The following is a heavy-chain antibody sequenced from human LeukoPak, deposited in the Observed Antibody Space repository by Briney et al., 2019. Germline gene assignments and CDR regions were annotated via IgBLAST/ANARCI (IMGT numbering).Heavy chain of an antibody. Sequence: GESLKISCKGSGYSFTSYWIGWVRQMPGKGLEWVGIIYPGDSDTRYSPSFQGQVTISADKSISTAYLQWSSLKASDTAMYYCARHSAMQYYGSGTGGYWGQGTLVTVSS. CDR1: GYSFTSYW. CDR2: IYPGDSDT. D-gene: IGHD3-10*01. V-gene: IGHV5-51*01. CDR3: ARHSAMQYYGSGTGGY. J-gene: IGHJ4*02.